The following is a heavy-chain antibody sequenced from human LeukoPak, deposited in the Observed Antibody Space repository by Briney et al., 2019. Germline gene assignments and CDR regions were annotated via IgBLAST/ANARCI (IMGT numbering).Heavy chain of an antibody. CDR1: GFTFSNYW. D-gene: IGHD6-13*01. V-gene: IGHV3-74*01. Sequence: GGSLRLSCAASGFTFSNYWMHWIRQAPGKGLVWVSRINSDGSSRNYADSVEGRFTISRDNAKNTLYLQMNSLRAEDTAVYYCASASSHRIAAGGDYWGQGTLVTVSS. CDR2: INSDGSSR. CDR3: ASASSHRIAAGGDY. J-gene: IGHJ4*02.